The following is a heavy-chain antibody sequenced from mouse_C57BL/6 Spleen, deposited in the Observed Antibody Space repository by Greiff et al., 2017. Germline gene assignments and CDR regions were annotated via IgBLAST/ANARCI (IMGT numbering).Heavy chain of an antibody. J-gene: IGHJ4*01. CDR2: IWSGGST. CDR3: ARLYDYDDAY. CDR1: GFSLTSYG. D-gene: IGHD2-4*01. Sequence: VMLVESGPGLVQPSQSLSITCTVSGFSLTSYGVHWVRQSPGKGLEWLGVIWSGGSTDYNAAFISRLSISKDNSKSQVFFKMNSLQADDTAIYYCARLYDYDDAYWGQGTSVTVSS. V-gene: IGHV2-2*01.